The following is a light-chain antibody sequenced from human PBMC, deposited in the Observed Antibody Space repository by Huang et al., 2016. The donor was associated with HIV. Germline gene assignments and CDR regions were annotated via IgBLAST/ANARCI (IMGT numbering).Light chain of an antibody. CDR3: HQYAKSMAT. V-gene: IGKV3D-20*02. CDR1: QSVDTSY. J-gene: IGKJ1*01. Sequence: VLTQSPVSVSLSLGDRITVSCRASQSVDTSYLAWYQHKPGQSPRLLVYETSTRASGIPSRFSGSGSGRDFSLTISRLEPEDFGVYYCHQYAKSMATFGQGTKVDI. CDR2: ETS.